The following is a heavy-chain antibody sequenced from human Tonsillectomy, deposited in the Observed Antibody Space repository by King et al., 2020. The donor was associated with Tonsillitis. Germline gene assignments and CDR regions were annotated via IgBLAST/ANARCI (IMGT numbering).Heavy chain of an antibody. CDR1: GFPVSSNY. CDR3: TRDYYGSGSHSFSEY. J-gene: IGHJ1*01. CDR2: LYTDGTP. V-gene: IGHV3-53*01. Sequence: VQLVESGGGLIQAGGSLRLSCAASGFPVSSNYMSWVRQAPGKGLEWVSVLYTDGTPKYADSVKGRFTISRDNSKNTLYLQMNTLRAEDTAVYYCTRDYYGSGSHSFSEYWGQGTLVSVSS. D-gene: IGHD3-10*01.